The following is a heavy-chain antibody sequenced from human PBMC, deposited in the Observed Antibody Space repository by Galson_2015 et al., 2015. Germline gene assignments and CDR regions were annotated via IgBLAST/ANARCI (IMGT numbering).Heavy chain of an antibody. CDR2: ISYDGNNR. J-gene: IGHJ3*02. CDR1: GFTFTTYG. Sequence: SLRLSCAASGFTFTTYGMHWVRQAPGKGLEWVALISYDGNNRYYADSAKGRFTISRDNFKNTLYLQMNSLRAEDAAVYYCVKDLQYCSSTSCYYAFDMWGQATMVTVSA. CDR3: VKDLQYCSSTSCYYAFDM. V-gene: IGHV3-30*18. D-gene: IGHD2-2*01.